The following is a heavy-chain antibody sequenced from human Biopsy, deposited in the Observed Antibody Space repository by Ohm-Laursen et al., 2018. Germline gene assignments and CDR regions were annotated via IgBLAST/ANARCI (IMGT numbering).Heavy chain of an antibody. D-gene: IGHD5-18*01. J-gene: IGHJ6*02. CDR3: ARGIAVVRSLDV. Sequence: GTLSLTCTVSGGSVSSGSYYWTWIRQAPGKGLEFIGYVYSSGSTNYNPSLKSRATISLDTSRNQVSLRLSSVTAADTAVYYCARGIAVVRSLDVWGQGTTVAVSS. CDR1: GGSVSSGSYY. CDR2: VYSSGST. V-gene: IGHV4-61*01.